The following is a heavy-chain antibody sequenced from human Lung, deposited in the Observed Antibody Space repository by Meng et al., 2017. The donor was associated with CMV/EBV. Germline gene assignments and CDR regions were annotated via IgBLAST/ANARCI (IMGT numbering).Heavy chain of an antibody. CDR1: GFTFSSYW. D-gene: IGHD5-12*01. V-gene: IGHV3-7*01. J-gene: IGHJ5*02. CDR3: GGDGWLWAPRFDP. CDR2: IKQDGSEK. Sequence: GESLKISCEASGFTFSSYWMTWVRQAPGKGLEWVANIKQDGSEKFYVDSVKGRFTISRDNAKRSLYLQMSSLRAEDTALYYCGGDGWLWAPRFDPWGPGTLVTVSS.